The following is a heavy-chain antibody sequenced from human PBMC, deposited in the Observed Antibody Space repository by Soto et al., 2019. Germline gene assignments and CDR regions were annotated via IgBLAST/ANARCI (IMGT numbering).Heavy chain of an antibody. CDR2: ISIDGSST. D-gene: IGHD5-12*01. Sequence: EVQLVESGGGLVQPGGSLRLSCAASGFTFSNYWMHWVRQAPGKGLVWVSRISIDGSSTSYADSVKGRFTISRDNAKRTLHLQMHSLSADATAVYYCARCSAACYNSDYFDYWGQGTLVTVSS. J-gene: IGHJ4*02. V-gene: IGHV3-74*01. CDR1: GFTFSNYW. CDR3: ARCSAACYNSDYFDY.